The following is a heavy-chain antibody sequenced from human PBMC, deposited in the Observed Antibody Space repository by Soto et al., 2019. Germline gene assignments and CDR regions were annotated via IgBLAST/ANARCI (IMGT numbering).Heavy chain of an antibody. Sequence: SETLSLTCAVSGGSISSGGYSWSWIRQPPGKGLEWIGYIYHSGSTYYNPSLKSRVTISVDRSKNQFSLKLSSVTAADTAVYYCARSPGKAPPIPPAFDYWGQGTLVSVSS. CDR3: ARSPGKAPPIPPAFDY. D-gene: IGHD2-2*01. J-gene: IGHJ4*02. V-gene: IGHV4-30-2*01. CDR2: IYHSGST. CDR1: GGSISSGGYS.